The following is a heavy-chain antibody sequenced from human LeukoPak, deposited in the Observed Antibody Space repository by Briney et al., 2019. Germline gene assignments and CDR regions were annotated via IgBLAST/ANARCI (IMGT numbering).Heavy chain of an antibody. Sequence: GGTLRLSCAASGFTFSSYGMSWVRQAPGKGLEWVSAISGSGGSTYYADSVKGRFTISRDNSKNTLYLQMNSLRAEDTAVYYCAKGHHYGSGSYWVWGQGTLVTVSS. CDR2: ISGSGGST. CDR1: GFTFSSYG. D-gene: IGHD3-10*01. V-gene: IGHV3-23*01. CDR3: AKGHHYGSGSYWV. J-gene: IGHJ4*02.